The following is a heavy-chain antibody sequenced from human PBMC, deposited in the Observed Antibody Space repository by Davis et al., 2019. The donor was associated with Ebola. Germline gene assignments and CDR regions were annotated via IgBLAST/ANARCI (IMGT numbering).Heavy chain of an antibody. Sequence: SETLSLTCAVSGGSISSSNWWSWVRQPPGKGLEWIGEINHSGSTNYNPSLKSRLIISIDTSKNQFSLQLNSVTAADTAVYYCARGDLGGKQLVYWGQGTLVTVSS. CDR2: INHSGST. CDR3: ARGDLGGKQLVY. D-gene: IGHD6-13*01. J-gene: IGHJ4*02. V-gene: IGHV4-4*02. CDR1: GGSISSSNW.